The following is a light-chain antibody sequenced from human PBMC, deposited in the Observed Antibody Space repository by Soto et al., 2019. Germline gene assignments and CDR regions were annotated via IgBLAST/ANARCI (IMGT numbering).Light chain of an antibody. Sequence: QAVVTQEPSFSVSPGGTVTLTCGLTSGSVSTTYYPSWYQKTPGQAPRTLIYSTNIRSSGVPDRFAASILGNKAALTITGAQADDESDYHCMLYMGGGLVVFGGGTKLTVL. CDR3: MLYMGGGLVV. J-gene: IGLJ2*01. CDR2: STN. V-gene: IGLV8-61*01. CDR1: SGSVSTTYY.